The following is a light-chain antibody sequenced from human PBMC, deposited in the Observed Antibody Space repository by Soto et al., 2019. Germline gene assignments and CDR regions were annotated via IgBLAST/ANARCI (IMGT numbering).Light chain of an antibody. CDR3: QQYNNWPPFT. CDR1: QSVSNN. Sequence: EIVMTQSPATLSVSPGERATLSCRASQSVSNNLAWYQQKPGQAPRLLIYGASTRATGNPARFSGSGSGTEFTLTISSLQSEDFAVYYCQQYNNWPPFTFGPGTKVDIK. J-gene: IGKJ3*01. V-gene: IGKV3-15*01. CDR2: GAS.